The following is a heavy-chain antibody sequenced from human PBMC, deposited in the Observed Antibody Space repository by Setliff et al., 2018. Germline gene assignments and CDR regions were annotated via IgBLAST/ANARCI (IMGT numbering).Heavy chain of an antibody. CDR2: IKDSDYST. CDR3: AKDPNGDFFGAFDT. V-gene: IGHV3-23*05. CDR1: GFTISGYA. D-gene: IGHD4-17*01. Sequence: GESLTISCVGSGFTISGYAMTWVRQVPGKGLEWISSIKDSDYSTYYADSVKGRFTISRDNSKNTLYLQMNGLRAEDSALYYCAKDPNGDFFGAFDTWGQGALVTVSS. J-gene: IGHJ5*02.